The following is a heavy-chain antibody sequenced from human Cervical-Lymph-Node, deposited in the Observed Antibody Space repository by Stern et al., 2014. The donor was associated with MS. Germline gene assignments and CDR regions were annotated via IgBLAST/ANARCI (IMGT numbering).Heavy chain of an antibody. CDR2: IYPGDSDT. CDR3: ARRGWSGHPVFDY. V-gene: IGHV5-51*03. J-gene: IGHJ4*02. D-gene: IGHD3-3*01. Sequence: MQLVQSGAEVRKPGESLKISCKGSEDSFSSHWIAWVRQMPGKGLEWMGIIYPGDSDTRYSPSFQGQVTISAAKSISTAYLQWSSLKASDTAMYYCARRGWSGHPVFDYGGQGTLRTVS. CDR1: EDSFSSHW.